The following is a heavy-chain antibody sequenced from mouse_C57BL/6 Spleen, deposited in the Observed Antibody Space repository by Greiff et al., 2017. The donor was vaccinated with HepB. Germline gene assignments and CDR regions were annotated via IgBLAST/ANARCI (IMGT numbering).Heavy chain of an antibody. CDR3: AESYYDGSSLYYYAMDD. CDR1: GYTFTDYY. J-gene: IGHJ4*01. Sequence: EVQLQQSGPELVKPGASVKISCKASGYTFTDYYMNWVKQSHGKSLEWIGDINPNNGGTSYNQKFKGKATLTVDKSSSTAYMELRSLTSEDSAVYYCAESYYDGSSLYYYAMDDWGQGTSVTVAA. CDR2: INPNNGGT. V-gene: IGHV1-26*01. D-gene: IGHD1-1*01.